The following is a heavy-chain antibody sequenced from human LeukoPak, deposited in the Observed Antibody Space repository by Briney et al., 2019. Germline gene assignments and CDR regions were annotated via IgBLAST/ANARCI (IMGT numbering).Heavy chain of an antibody. D-gene: IGHD1-14*01. CDR2: INADGSTT. CDR1: GFTFGNSW. J-gene: IGHJ3*01. V-gene: IGHV3-74*01. CDR3: IVVVEPPDSDGFDV. Sequence: GGSLRLSCAASGFTFGNSWVHWVRQAPGKGLVGVSLINADGSTTSYADSVKGRFTISRDNARNTLSLEMNSLTIEDTAVYYCIVVVEPPDSDGFDVWGQGTMITLSS.